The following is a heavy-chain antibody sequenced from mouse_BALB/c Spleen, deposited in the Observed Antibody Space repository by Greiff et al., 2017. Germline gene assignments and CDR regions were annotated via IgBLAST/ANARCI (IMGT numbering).Heavy chain of an antibody. J-gene: IGHJ3*01. CDR3: ARGNYGNFPWFAY. Sequence: EVQLQESGPELVKPGASVKVSCKASGYAFTSYNMYWVKQSHGKSLEWIGYIDPYNGGTSYNQKFKGKATLTVVKSSSTAYMHLNSLTSEDSAVYYCARGNYGNFPWFAYWGQGTLVTVSA. D-gene: IGHD2-1*01. CDR2: IDPYNGGT. V-gene: IGHV1S135*01. CDR1: GYAFTSYN.